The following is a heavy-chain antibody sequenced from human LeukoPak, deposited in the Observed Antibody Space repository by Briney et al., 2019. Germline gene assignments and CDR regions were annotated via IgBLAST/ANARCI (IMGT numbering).Heavy chain of an antibody. J-gene: IGHJ4*02. CDR3: ARVVGATQFDC. D-gene: IGHD1-26*01. V-gene: IGHV4-39*07. Sequence: SETLSLTCTVSGGSISSSSYYWGWIRQPPGKGLEWIGSIYYSGSTYYNPSLKSRVTISVDTSKNQFSLKLSSVTAADTAVYYCARVVGATQFDCWGQGTLVTVSS. CDR2: IYYSGST. CDR1: GGSISSSSYY.